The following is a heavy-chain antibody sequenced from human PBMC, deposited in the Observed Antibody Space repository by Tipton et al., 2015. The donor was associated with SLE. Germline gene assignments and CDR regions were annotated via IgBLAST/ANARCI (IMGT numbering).Heavy chain of an antibody. CDR1: GFTFSSYS. J-gene: IGHJ4*02. Sequence: SLRLSCAASGFTFSSYSMNWVRQAPGKGLEWVSSISSSSSYIYYADSVKGRFTISRDNAKNSLYLQMNSLRAEDTAVYYCAREISLLGYCSGGSCYYFDYWGQGTLVTVSS. CDR2: ISSSSSYI. D-gene: IGHD2-15*01. CDR3: AREISLLGYCSGGSCYYFDY. V-gene: IGHV3-21*01.